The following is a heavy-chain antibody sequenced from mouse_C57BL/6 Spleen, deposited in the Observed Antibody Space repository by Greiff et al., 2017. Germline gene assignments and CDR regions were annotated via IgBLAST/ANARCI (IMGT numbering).Heavy chain of an antibody. V-gene: IGHV3-6*01. J-gene: IGHJ1*03. CDR1: GYSITSGYY. CDR2: ISYDGSN. Sequence: EVQLQQSGPGLVKPSQSLSLTCSVTGYSITSGYYWNWIRQFPGNKLEWMGYISYDGSNNYNPSLKNRISITRDTSKNQFFLKLNSVTTEDTATYYCANPYDGYWYFDVWGTGTTVTVSS. D-gene: IGHD2-3*01. CDR3: ANPYDGYWYFDV.